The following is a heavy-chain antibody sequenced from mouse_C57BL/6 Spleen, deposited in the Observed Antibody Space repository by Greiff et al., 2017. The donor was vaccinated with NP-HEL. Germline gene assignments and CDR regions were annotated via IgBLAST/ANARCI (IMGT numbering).Heavy chain of an antibody. CDR2: INYDGSST. CDR1: GFTFSDSY. J-gene: IGHJ2*01. CDR3: AREATVVAPYFDY. Sequence: EVHLVESEGGLVQPGSSMKLSCTASGFTFSDSYMAWVRQVPEKGLEWVANINYDGSSTYYLDSLKSRFIISRDNAKNILYLQMSSLKSEDTATYYCAREATVVAPYFDYWGQGTTLTVSS. D-gene: IGHD1-1*01. V-gene: IGHV5-16*01.